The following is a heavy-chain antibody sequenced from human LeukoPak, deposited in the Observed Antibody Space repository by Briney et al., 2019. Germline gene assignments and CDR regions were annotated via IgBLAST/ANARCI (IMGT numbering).Heavy chain of an antibody. J-gene: IGHJ2*01. Sequence: SETLSLTCTVSGGSISSYYWSWIRQPAGKGLEWIGRIYTSGSTNYNPSLKSRVSISVDKSKNQFSLKLSSVTAADTAVYYCASQWAYDRYFDLWGRGTLVTVSS. CDR3: ASQWAYDRYFDL. V-gene: IGHV4-4*07. CDR2: IYTSGST. D-gene: IGHD3-22*01. CDR1: GGSISSYY.